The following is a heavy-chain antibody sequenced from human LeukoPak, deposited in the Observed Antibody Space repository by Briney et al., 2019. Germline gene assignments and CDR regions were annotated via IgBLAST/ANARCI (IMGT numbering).Heavy chain of an antibody. D-gene: IGHD2-2*01. CDR3: AKQLMHQLGFQH. Sequence: ASVKVSCKASGGTFSSYAISWVRQVPGQGLEWMGGIIPIFGTANYAQKFQGRVTITADESTSTAYMELSSLRSEDTAVYYCAKQLMHQLGFQHWGQGTLVTVSS. V-gene: IGHV1-69*13. CDR1: GGTFSSYA. J-gene: IGHJ1*01. CDR2: IIPIFGTA.